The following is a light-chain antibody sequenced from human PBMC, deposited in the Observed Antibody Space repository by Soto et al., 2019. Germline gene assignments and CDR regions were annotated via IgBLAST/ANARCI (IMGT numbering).Light chain of an antibody. CDR3: SSYTTSSTLVV. CDR2: EVS. CDR1: SSDVGGYNY. Sequence: QSVLTQPASVSGYPGQSITISCTGTSSDVGGYNYVSWYQQNPGKAPKLMIYEVSHRPSGVSDRFSGSKSGNTASLTISGLQAEDEADYYCSSYTTSSTLVVFGGGTKLTV. J-gene: IGLJ3*02. V-gene: IGLV2-14*01.